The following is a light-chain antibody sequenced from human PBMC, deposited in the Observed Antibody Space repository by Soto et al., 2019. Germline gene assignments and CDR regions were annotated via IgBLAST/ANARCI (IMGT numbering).Light chain of an antibody. J-gene: IGLJ1*01. Sequence: QSVLTQPPSVSGAPGQRVTISCTGSSSNIGAGYDVHWYQQLPGTAPKLLIYSNSNRPSGVPDRFSGSKSGTSASLAITGLQAEDEADYYCQSYDSSLSGSFVFGTGTQLTVL. V-gene: IGLV1-40*01. CDR3: QSYDSSLSGSFV. CDR1: SSNIGAGYD. CDR2: SNS.